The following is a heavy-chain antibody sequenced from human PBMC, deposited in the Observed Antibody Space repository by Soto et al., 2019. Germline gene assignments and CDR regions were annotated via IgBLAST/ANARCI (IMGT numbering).Heavy chain of an antibody. CDR3: ARPGAPPYDYYYMDV. V-gene: IGHV4-31*03. J-gene: IGHJ6*03. CDR1: GASVKTGGYY. Sequence: SETLSLTCTVSGASVKTGGYYWTWIRQFPGKGLEWMGDIFHLSTTYYNPSLESRITISVDTSKNQFSLKLNSVTAADTAVYYCARPGAPPYDYYYMDVWGKGTTVTSP. D-gene: IGHD1-26*01. CDR2: IFHLSTT.